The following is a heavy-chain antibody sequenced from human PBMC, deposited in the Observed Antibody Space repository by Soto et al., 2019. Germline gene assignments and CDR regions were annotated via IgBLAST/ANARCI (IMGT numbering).Heavy chain of an antibody. CDR3: AREEGDSSSFIDY. D-gene: IGHD6-13*01. CDR2: ISYDGSNK. J-gene: IGHJ4*02. CDR1: GFTFSSYA. Sequence: QVQLVESGGGVVQPGRSLRLSCAASGFTFSSYAMHWVRQAPGKGLEWVAVISYDGSNKYYADSVKGRFTISRDNSKNTLYLQMNSLRAEDTAVYYCAREEGDSSSFIDYWGQGTLVTVSS. V-gene: IGHV3-30-3*01.